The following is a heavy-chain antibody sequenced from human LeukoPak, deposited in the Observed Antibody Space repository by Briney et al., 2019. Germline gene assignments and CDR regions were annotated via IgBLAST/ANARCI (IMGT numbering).Heavy chain of an antibody. V-gene: IGHV1-69*04. D-gene: IGHD6-13*01. J-gene: IGHJ4*02. CDR1: GGTFSSYA. Sequence: GASVKVSCTASGGTFSSYAISWVRQAPGQGLEWMGRIIPILGIANYAQKFQGRVTITADKSTSTAYMELSSLRSEDTAVYYCARDIQAIAAAGTRNFDYWGQGTLVTVSS. CDR2: IIPILGIA. CDR3: ARDIQAIAAAGTRNFDY.